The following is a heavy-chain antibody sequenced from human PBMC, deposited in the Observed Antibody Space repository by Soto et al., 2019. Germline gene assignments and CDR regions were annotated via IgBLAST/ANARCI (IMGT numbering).Heavy chain of an antibody. V-gene: IGHV3-74*03. CDR2: INGDGASL. Sequence: EVRLEEAGGGFVQPGGSLRVSCSGSGFIFSSFWMHWVRQGPGKGLEWVSHINGDGASLAYAESVKGRFSISRDNVKNTLHLQMNSLGVDDTAVYFCAREGSLGLDVWGRGTTVTVSS. D-gene: IGHD3-10*01. CDR1: GFIFSSFW. CDR3: AREGSLGLDV. J-gene: IGHJ6*02.